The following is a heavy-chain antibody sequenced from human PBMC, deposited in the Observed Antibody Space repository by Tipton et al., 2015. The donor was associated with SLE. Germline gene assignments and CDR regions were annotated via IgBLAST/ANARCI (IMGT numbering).Heavy chain of an antibody. J-gene: IGHJ4*02. V-gene: IGHV1-69*01. CDR3: ARELPRLRLGELYHCYYEY. Sequence: QLVQSGAELKKPGSSVKVSCKASGGTFSSYAISWVRQAPGQGLEWMGGIIPIFGTANYAQKFQGRVTITAEESTSTAYMELSSLRSEDTAVYYCARELPRLRLGELYHCYYEYWGQGTLVTVSS. CDR2: IIPIFGTA. D-gene: IGHD3-16*01. CDR1: GGTFSSYA.